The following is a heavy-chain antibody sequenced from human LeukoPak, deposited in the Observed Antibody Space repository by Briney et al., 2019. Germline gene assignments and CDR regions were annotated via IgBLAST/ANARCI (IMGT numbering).Heavy chain of an antibody. CDR3: ARAPGKRESEGGSTSPYSFDY. V-gene: IGHV1-46*01. J-gene: IGHJ4*02. CDR1: GYTFTGYY. CDR2: INPSGGST. D-gene: IGHD2-2*01. Sequence: GASVKVSFKASGYTFTGYYMHWVRQAPGQGLEWMGIINPSGGSTSYAQKFQGRVTMTRDTSTSTVYMELSSLRSEDTAVYYCARAPGKRESEGGSTSPYSFDYWGQGTLVTVSS.